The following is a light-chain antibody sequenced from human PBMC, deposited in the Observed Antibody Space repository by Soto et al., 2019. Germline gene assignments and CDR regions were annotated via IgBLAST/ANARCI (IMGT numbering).Light chain of an antibody. CDR2: GAS. Sequence: DIVMTQSPVTLSVSPGERITLSCRASRSINSNLAWYQQEPGQAPRLLFYGASVRATGIPDRFTGSGSGTDFTLTITSLQSEDFAVYYCQQYNTWWTFGQGTKVDIK. V-gene: IGKV3-15*01. CDR1: RSINSN. J-gene: IGKJ1*01. CDR3: QQYNTWWT.